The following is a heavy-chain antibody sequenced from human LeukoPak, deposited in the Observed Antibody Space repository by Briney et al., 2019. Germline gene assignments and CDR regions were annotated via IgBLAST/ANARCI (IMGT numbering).Heavy chain of an antibody. J-gene: IGHJ6*02. CDR3: ARHNYGSGSYYHYYYYGMDV. V-gene: IGHV4-39*01. Sequence: PSETLSLTCTVSGGPISSSSYYWGWIRQPPGKGLEWIGSIYYSGSTYYNPSLKSRVTISVDTSKNQFSLKLSSVTAADTAVYYCARHNYGSGSYYHYYYYGMDVWGQGTTVTVSS. D-gene: IGHD3-10*01. CDR2: IYYSGST. CDR1: GGPISSSSYY.